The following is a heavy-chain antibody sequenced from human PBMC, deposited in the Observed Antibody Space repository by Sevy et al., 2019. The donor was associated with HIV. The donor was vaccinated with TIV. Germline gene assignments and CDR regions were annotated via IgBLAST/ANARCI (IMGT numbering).Heavy chain of an antibody. CDR2: ISYDGSNK. CDR1: GFTFSSYA. V-gene: IGHV3-30-3*01. Sequence: GGSLRLSCAASGFTFSSYAMHWVRQAPGKGLEWVAIISYDGSNKYYADSVKGRFTISRDNSKSTLYLQMISLRAEDTAVYYCARDEGAAARHDYYYYGMDVWGQGTTVTVSS. CDR3: ARDEGAAARHDYYYYGMDV. J-gene: IGHJ6*02. D-gene: IGHD6-6*01.